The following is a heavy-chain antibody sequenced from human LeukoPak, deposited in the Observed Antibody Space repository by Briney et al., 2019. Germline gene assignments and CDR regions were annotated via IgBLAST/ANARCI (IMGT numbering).Heavy chain of an antibody. CDR1: GFTFSSYG. CDR3: DYYLDV. CDR2: IRYDGSNK. Sequence: GGPLRLSCAASGFTFSSYGMHWVRQAPGKGLEWVAFIRYDGSNKCYADSVKGRFTISRDNSKNTLYLQMKSLRAEDTAVYYCDYYLDVWGKGTTVTISS. J-gene: IGHJ6*03. V-gene: IGHV3-30*02.